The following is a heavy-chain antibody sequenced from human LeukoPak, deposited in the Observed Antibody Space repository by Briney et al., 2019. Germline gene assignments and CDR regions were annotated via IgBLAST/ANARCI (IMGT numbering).Heavy chain of an antibody. J-gene: IGHJ4*02. CDR2: ISYDGSYK. D-gene: IGHD2-15*01. Sequence: PGGSLRLSCAAPGFTFSSFAIHWVRQAPGKGLEWVAVISYDGSYKYYADSVKGRFTISRDNSKNTLYLQINSLRAEDTAVYYCARGYCSGGTCYFDYWGQGTLVTVSS. CDR3: ARGYCSGGTCYFDY. V-gene: IGHV3-30-3*01. CDR1: GFTFSSFA.